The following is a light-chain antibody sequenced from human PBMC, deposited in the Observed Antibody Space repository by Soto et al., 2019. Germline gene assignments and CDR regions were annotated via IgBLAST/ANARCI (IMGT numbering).Light chain of an antibody. CDR2: DDS. V-gene: IGLV3-21*02. Sequence: SSELTQPPSVSVAPGQTASITCGGHNIGSKTVHWYRQTPGQAPVLVVYDDSDRPSGIPERFSGSNSGNTATLTISRVEAGDEADYYCQVWQSITDHSVFGTGTKVT. CDR1: NIGSKT. CDR3: QVWQSITDHSV. J-gene: IGLJ1*01.